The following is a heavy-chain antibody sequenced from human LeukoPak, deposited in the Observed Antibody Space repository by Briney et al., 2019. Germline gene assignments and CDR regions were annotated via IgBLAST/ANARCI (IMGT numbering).Heavy chain of an antibody. CDR3: ARDPYYYDSSGFDY. CDR1: GYTFSSYA. V-gene: IGHV3-30-3*01. D-gene: IGHD3-22*01. CDR2: ISYDGSNK. J-gene: IGHJ4*02. Sequence: GGSLRLSCAASGYTFSSYAMHGVRQAPGKGLEWVAVISYDGSNKYYADSVKGRFTISRDNSKNTLYLQMNSLRAEDTAVYYCARDPYYYDSSGFDYWGQGTLVTVSS.